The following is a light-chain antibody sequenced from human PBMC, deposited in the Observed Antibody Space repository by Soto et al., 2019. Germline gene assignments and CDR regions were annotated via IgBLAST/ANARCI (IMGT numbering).Light chain of an antibody. V-gene: IGKV1-5*03. CDR3: QQYNDNWT. CDR1: QSVSRW. Sequence: DIQMTQSPSTLSASVGERVTITCRACQSVSRWLAWYQQKPGKAPKLLIYKASTLESVVPSRFSGSGSGTEFTLAISSLQPDDSATYYCQQYNDNWTFGQGTKV. CDR2: KAS. J-gene: IGKJ1*01.